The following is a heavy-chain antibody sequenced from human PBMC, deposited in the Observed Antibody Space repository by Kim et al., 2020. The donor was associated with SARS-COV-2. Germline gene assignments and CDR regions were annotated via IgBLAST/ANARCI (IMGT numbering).Heavy chain of an antibody. J-gene: IGHJ6*02. CDR3: ARENPPYCSGGSCYYSYYGVDV. V-gene: IGHV4-59*13. CDR1: GGSISSYY. D-gene: IGHD2-15*01. CDR2: IYYSGST. Sequence: SETLSLTCTVSGGSISSYYWSWIRQPPGKGLEWLGYIYYSGSTNYNPSLKSRVTISVDTSKNQFSLKLSSVTAADTAVYYCARENPPYCSGGSCYYSYYGVDVWGQGATVTVS.